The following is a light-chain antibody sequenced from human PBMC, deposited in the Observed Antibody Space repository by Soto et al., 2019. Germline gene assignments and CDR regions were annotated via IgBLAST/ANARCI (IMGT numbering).Light chain of an antibody. J-gene: IGLJ2*01. CDR1: SSDVGRFNH. CDR2: DVN. V-gene: IGLV2-14*03. Sequence: QLVLTQPASVSGSPGQSIAISCTGTSSDVGRFNHVSWYQQHPGEAPKLLIYDVNSRPSGVSDRFSGSKSGNTASLTISGLQADDEADYYCSSFSIISTFAFGGGTKLTVL. CDR3: SSFSIISTFA.